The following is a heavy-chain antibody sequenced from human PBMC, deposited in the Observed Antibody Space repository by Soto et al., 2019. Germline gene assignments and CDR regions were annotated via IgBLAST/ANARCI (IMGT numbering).Heavy chain of an antibody. CDR2: ISGSGGST. J-gene: IGHJ4*02. V-gene: IGHV3-23*01. CDR3: AKDSSGYPGGYFDY. D-gene: IGHD3-22*01. Sequence: GGSLRLSCAASGFTFSSYAMSWVRQAPGKGLEWVSAISGSGGSTYYADSVKGRFTISRDNSKNTLYLQMNSLRAEDTAVYYCAKDSSGYPGGYFDYWGQGTLVTVSP. CDR1: GFTFSSYA.